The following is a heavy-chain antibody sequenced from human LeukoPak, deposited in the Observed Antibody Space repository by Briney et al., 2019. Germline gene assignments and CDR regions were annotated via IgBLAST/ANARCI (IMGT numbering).Heavy chain of an antibody. CDR2: ISHDGSSQ. D-gene: IGHD6-13*01. CDR1: GFTFSDYG. J-gene: IGHJ4*02. V-gene: IGHV3-30*18. Sequence: GGSLRLSCAASGFTFSDYGMHWARLAPGKGREWVAHISHDGSSQNYADSVQGRFTISRDNSKNTVDLQMNSLRAEDTAVYYCAKDGPLPYTSTSFGRHFLEYWGQGTLVTVSS. CDR3: AKDGPLPYTSTSFGRHFLEY.